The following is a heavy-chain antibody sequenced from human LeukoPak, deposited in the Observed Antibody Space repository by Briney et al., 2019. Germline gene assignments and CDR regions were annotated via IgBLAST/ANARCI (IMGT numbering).Heavy chain of an antibody. J-gene: IGHJ4*02. CDR1: GGSISSSDYN. D-gene: IGHD6-13*01. Sequence: SETLSLTCTASGGSISSSDYNWGWIRQPPGKGLEWIGCIHYSGNTYYNPSLKSRVTISVDTSRNHFSLRLSSVTAADTAVYYCARPRSEAAGTGFDYWGQGTLVTVSS. CDR2: IHYSGNT. CDR3: ARPRSEAAGTGFDY. V-gene: IGHV4-39*02.